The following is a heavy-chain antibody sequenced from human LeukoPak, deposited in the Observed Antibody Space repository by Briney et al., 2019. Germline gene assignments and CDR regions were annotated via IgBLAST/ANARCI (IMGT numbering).Heavy chain of an antibody. CDR2: IKQDESEK. V-gene: IGHV3-7*01. J-gene: IGHJ4*02. CDR3: ARVYYQDSGTSYRHLDY. D-gene: IGHD3-22*01. Sequence: GGSLRLSCAASGFTFRNYCMTWGRQVPGMGLEWVASIKQDESEKYFLDAVKGRFTISRDNAENSLYLQMNSLRAEDTAVYYCARVYYQDSGTSYRHLDYWGQGTLVTVSS. CDR1: GFTFRNYC.